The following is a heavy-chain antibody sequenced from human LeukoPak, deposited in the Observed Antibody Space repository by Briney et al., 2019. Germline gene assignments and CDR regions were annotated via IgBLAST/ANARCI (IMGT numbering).Heavy chain of an antibody. J-gene: IGHJ4*02. V-gene: IGHV4-38-2*02. D-gene: IGHD6-19*01. CDR1: GYSISIGYY. Sequence: SETLSLTCAVSGYSISIGYYWGWIRQPPGKGLDWIGSIYHSGSTYYNPSLRSRVTISVDTSKNQFSLKLSSVTAADTAVYYCARDRGSRSSGWYVDWGQGTLVTVSS. CDR2: IYHSGST. CDR3: ARDRGSRSSGWYVD.